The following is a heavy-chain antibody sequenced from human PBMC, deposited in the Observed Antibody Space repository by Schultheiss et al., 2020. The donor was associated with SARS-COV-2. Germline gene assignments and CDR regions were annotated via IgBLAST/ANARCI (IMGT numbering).Heavy chain of an antibody. J-gene: IGHJ1*01. D-gene: IGHD3-10*01. CDR1: GFTFSSYE. V-gene: IGHV3-48*03. Sequence: GGSLRLSCAASGFTFSSYEMNWVRQAPGKGLEWVSYISSSGSTIYYADSVKGRFTISRDNSKNTLYLQMNSLRAEDTAVYYCASGGWYGDSEYFQHWGQGTLVTVSS. CDR2: ISSSGSTI. CDR3: ASGGWYGDSEYFQH.